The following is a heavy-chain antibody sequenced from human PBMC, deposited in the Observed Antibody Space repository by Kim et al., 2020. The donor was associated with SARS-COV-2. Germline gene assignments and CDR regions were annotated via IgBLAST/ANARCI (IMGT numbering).Heavy chain of an antibody. CDR1: GFIFTKAW. CDR3: TTGWLLRIDYYGMDV. V-gene: IGHV3-15*01. D-gene: IGHD2-15*01. J-gene: IGHJ6*02. Sequence: GGSLRLSCAASGFIFTKAWMSWVRQAPGKGLEWVGRIKSKTDGGTTDYAAPVKGRFTIPRDDSKNPLYLQMNSLKTEDTAVYYCTTGWLLRIDYYGMDVWGQGTTVTVSS. CDR2: IKSKTDGGTT.